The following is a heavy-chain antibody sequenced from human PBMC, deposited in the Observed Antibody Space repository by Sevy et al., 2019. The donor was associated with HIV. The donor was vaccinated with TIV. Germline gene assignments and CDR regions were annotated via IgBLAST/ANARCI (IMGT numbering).Heavy chain of an antibody. D-gene: IGHD2-2*01. CDR3: AKRYCTSPGCYFFDY. CDR2: VSGSGGST. CDR1: GFTFSTYA. Sequence: GGSLRLSCAASGFTFSTYAMSWVRQAPGKGLEWVSTVSGSGGSTNYADSVKGRLTTSRDNSKKTMYLQMSSLRAEDTAVYYCAKRYCTSPGCYFFDYWGQGTLVTVSS. J-gene: IGHJ4*02. V-gene: IGHV3-23*01.